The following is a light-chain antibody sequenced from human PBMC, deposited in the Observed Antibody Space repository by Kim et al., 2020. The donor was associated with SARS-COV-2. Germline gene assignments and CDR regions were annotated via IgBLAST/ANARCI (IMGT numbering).Light chain of an antibody. CDR2: GNT. V-gene: IGLV1-40*01. CDR3: QSYDNSLSGSL. Sequence: QRVSISCTGSSSNIGAGYDVHWYQQFPGTVPKLLIFGNTNRPSGVPDRFSASKSGTSASLAITGLQAEDEADYYCQSYDNSLSGSLFGGGTKLTVL. J-gene: IGLJ2*01. CDR1: SSNIGAGYD.